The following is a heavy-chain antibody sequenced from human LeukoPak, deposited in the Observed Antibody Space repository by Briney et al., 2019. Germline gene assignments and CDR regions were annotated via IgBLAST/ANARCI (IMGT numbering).Heavy chain of an antibody. Sequence: ASVKVSCKASGYTFTSYGISWVRQAPGQGLEWMGIINPSGGSTSYAQKFQGRVTMTRDTSTSTVYMELSSLRSEDTAVYYCASSSCGGDCYSNYWGQGTLVTVSS. CDR2: INPSGGST. CDR3: ASSSCGGDCYSNY. D-gene: IGHD2-21*02. J-gene: IGHJ4*02. V-gene: IGHV1-46*01. CDR1: GYTFTSYG.